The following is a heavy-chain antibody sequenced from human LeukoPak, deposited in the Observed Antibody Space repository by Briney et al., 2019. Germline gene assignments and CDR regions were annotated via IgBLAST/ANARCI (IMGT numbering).Heavy chain of an antibody. V-gene: IGHV5-51*01. Sequence: PGESLKISCKHSGYSFANYWIGWVRQMPGKGLEWMGIIYPGDSDTRYSPSFQGQVTFSADKSISTAYLQWSSLKASDTAMYYCAKYGDSNLDYWGQGTLVTVSS. CDR3: AKYGDSNLDY. D-gene: IGHD4-17*01. CDR1: GYSFANYW. CDR2: IYPGDSDT. J-gene: IGHJ4*02.